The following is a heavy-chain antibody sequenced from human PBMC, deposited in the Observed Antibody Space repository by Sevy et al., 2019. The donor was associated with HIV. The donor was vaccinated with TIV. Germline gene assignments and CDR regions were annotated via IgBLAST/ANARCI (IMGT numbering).Heavy chain of an antibody. V-gene: IGHV3-30-3*01. Sequence: GGSLRLSCAASGFTFSSYAMHWVRQAPGKGLEGVAVISYDGSNKYYAGSVKGRFSISRDNSKNTLYLQMNSLSAEDTAVYYCARDRRAAAITLGYLQHWGQGTLVTVSS. CDR3: ARDRRAAAITLGYLQH. D-gene: IGHD2-2*02. CDR2: ISYDGSNK. J-gene: IGHJ1*01. CDR1: GFTFSSYA.